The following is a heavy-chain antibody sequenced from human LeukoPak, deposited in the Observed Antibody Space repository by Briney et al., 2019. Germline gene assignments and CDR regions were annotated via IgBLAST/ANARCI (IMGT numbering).Heavy chain of an antibody. CDR3: ARSYQMVYNYMDV. Sequence: GESLKISCKGSGYSFSTYWIAWVRQMPGKGLEWMGIIYPADSDTRYSPSFQGQVTISADKSISTAYLQWSSLKVSDAAMYYCARSYQMVYNYMDVWGKGTTVTVSS. CDR2: IYPADSDT. V-gene: IGHV5-51*01. D-gene: IGHD6-13*01. CDR1: GYSFSTYW. J-gene: IGHJ6*03.